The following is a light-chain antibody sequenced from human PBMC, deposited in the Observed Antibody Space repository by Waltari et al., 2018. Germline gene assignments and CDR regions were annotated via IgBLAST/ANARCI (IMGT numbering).Light chain of an antibody. CDR3: LLYSGGAHL. CDR1: PGAVTSGHY. V-gene: IGLV7-43*01. J-gene: IGLJ2*01. CDR2: ATS. Sequence: QTVVTQEPSLPVSPGGPVTLTCASTPGAVTSGHYPNWFQQRPGQAPRALIYATSNKYSWTPARFAGALLGDKAALTLSGVQPEDGADYYCLLYSGGAHLFGGGTKLTVL.